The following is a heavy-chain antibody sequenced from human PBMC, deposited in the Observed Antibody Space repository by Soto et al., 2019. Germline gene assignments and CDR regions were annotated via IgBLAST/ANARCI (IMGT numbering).Heavy chain of an antibody. D-gene: IGHD1-26*01. V-gene: IGHV3-23*05. CDR1: GFAFGTYG. CDR2: IDANSGKI. J-gene: IGHJ6*02. CDR3: TNWDGSADV. Sequence: EVLLLESGGGLVQPGGSLRLSCAASGFAFGTYGTTWVRQAPGRGLEWVSGIDANSGKIFYADSVRGRFIISRDNSKSMLYLQMNSLRDEDTAIYYCTNWDGSADVWGQGTTVTVSS.